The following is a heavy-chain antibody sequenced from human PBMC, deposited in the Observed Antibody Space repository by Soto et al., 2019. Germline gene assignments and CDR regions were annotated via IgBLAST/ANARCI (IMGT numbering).Heavy chain of an antibody. CDR2: IYYSGST. CDR1: GGSISSGDYY. CDR3: AIGITMVRGVIIQCFQH. J-gene: IGHJ1*01. V-gene: IGHV4-30-4*01. D-gene: IGHD3-10*01. Sequence: QVQLQESGPGLVKPSQTLSLTCTVSGGSISSGDYYWSWIRQPPGKGLEWIGYIYYSGSTYYNPSLKSRLTMSVDTSKNQFSLKLRSVTAADTAVYYCAIGITMVRGVIIQCFQHWGQGTLVTVSS.